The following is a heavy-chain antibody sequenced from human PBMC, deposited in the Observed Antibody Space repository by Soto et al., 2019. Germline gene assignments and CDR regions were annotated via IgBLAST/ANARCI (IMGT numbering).Heavy chain of an antibody. CDR3: VRGLITGISYLGGWYYFDF. D-gene: IGHD1-26*01. J-gene: IGHJ4*02. CDR1: GGSFSGYI. CDR2: INHSGST. V-gene: IGHV4-34*01. Sequence: QVQLQQWGAGLLKPSETLSLTCAVQGGSFSGYICTWIRHPPGKGLQWIGQINHSGSTYYNPSLRVRVSVSIFTSHDHFSVELDSAADAATALYYCVRGLITGISYLGGWYYFDFWSQGTPVTVSS.